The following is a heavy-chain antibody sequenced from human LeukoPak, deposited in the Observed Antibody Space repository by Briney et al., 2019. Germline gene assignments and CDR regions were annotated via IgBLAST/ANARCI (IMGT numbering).Heavy chain of an antibody. CDR2: ISGSGGST. CDR3: AKDNFLSFGESTPLDY. Sequence: GGSLRLSCAASGFTFSSYAMSWVRQAPGKGLEWVSAISGSGGSTYYADSVKGRFTISRDNSKNTLYLQMNSLGAEDTAVYYCAKDNFLSFGESTPLDYWGQGTLVTVSS. V-gene: IGHV3-23*01. D-gene: IGHD3-10*01. J-gene: IGHJ4*02. CDR1: GFTFSSYA.